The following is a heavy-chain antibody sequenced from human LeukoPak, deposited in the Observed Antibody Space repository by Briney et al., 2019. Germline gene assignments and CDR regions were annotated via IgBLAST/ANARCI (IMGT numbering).Heavy chain of an antibody. J-gene: IGHJ6*03. Sequence: SETLSLTCTVSGGSISIYYWNWLRPPAGKGLEWIGRIFTSGITNHNPSLNSRVTMSVDTSKNRFSLNLSSVAAADTAVYYCARESSGTYYNPLGYMDVWGKGTTVTVSS. CDR2: IFTSGIT. V-gene: IGHV4-4*07. D-gene: IGHD3-10*01. CDR3: ARESSGTYYNPLGYMDV. CDR1: GGSISIYY.